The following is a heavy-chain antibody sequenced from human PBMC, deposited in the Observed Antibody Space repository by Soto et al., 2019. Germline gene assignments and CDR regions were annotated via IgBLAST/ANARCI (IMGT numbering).Heavy chain of an antibody. Sequence: GGSLRLSCEGSGFTLSAYAMNWVRQAPGKGLEWVSYISSRSDTLYYADSVKGRFTISRDNAKNSVYLQVNNLRDEDTAVYYCARDWDIVILSVPIPNYNYGMDVWGQGTTVTVSS. CDR3: ARDWDIVILSVPIPNYNYGMDV. D-gene: IGHD2-15*01. CDR1: GFTLSAYA. J-gene: IGHJ6*02. V-gene: IGHV3-48*02. CDR2: ISSRSDTL.